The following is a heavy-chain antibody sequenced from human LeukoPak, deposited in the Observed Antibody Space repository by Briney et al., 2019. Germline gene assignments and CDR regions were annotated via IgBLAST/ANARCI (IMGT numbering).Heavy chain of an antibody. J-gene: IGHJ6*03. V-gene: IGHV3-23*01. CDR3: AKALRAPHRPVYMYYYFDV. D-gene: IGHD2-2*02. CDR2: ISGRGDTT. Sequence: GGSLRLSCVASEFTFNNYAMSWVRQAPRKGLEWVSTISGRGDTTYYADSVKGRFTISRDKSKNSVFLQMNSLRVDDAAVYYCAKALRAPHRPVYMYYYFDVWGVGTTVTVSS. CDR1: EFTFNNYA.